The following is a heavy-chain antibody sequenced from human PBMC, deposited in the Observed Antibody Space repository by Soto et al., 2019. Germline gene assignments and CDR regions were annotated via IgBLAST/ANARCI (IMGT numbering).Heavy chain of an antibody. D-gene: IGHD2-2*01. J-gene: IGHJ5*02. CDR2: IWYDGSNK. V-gene: IGHV3-33*01. CDR1: GFTFSSYG. CDR3: ARASIDCISTSCINWFDP. Sequence: QVQLVESGGGVVQPGRSLRLSCAASGFTFSSYGMHWVRQAPGKGLEWVAVIWYDGSNKYYADSVKGRFTISRDNSKKTLYLQMNSLRAEDTAVYYCARASIDCISTSCINWFDPWGQGTLVTVSS.